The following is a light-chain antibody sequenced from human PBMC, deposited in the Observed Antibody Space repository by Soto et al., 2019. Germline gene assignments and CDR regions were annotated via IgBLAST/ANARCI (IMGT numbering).Light chain of an antibody. CDR2: GAS. CDR3: QQYGSSSLT. CDR1: QSVSNN. V-gene: IGKV3-20*01. J-gene: IGKJ1*01. Sequence: EIVLTQSPGTLSLSPGERATLSCRASQSVSNNVAWYQQKPGQAPRLLIYGASSRATGIPDRFSGSGSGTDFTLTISRLEPEDFAVYYCQQYGSSSLTFGQGTKVDIK.